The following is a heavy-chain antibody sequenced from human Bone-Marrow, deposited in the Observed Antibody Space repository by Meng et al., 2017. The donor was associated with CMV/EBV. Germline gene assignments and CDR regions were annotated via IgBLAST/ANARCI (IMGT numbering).Heavy chain of an antibody. Sequence: ASVKVFCKASGYTFTSYGISWVRQAPGQGLEWMGWISAYNGNTNYAQKLQGRVTMTTDTSTSTAYMELRSLRSDDTAVYYCARVTLIDYDGGQFDYWGQGTLVTVSS. CDR2: ISAYNGNT. CDR3: ARVTLIDYDGGQFDY. V-gene: IGHV1-18*01. CDR1: GYTFTSYG. D-gene: IGHD3-3*01. J-gene: IGHJ4*02.